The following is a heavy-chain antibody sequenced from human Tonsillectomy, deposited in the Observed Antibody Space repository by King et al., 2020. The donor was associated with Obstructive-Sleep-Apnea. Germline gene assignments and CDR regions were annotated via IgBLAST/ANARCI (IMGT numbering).Heavy chain of an antibody. D-gene: IGHD3-10*01. Sequence: VQLVESGGGLVQPGGSLRLSCAASGFTFSSYSMNWVRQAPGKGLKWVSYISSSSSTIYYADSVKGRFTISRDNAKNSLYLQMNSLRAEDTAVYYCASDLLYGSGSYYGVPWGQGTLVTVSS. CDR1: GFTFSSYS. CDR3: ASDLLYGSGSYYGVP. CDR2: ISSSSSTI. J-gene: IGHJ5*02. V-gene: IGHV3-48*04.